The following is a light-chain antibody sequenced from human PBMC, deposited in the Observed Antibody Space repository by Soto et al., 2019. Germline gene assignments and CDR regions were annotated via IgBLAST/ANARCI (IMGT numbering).Light chain of an antibody. CDR2: WAS. J-gene: IGKJ2*01. CDR1: QSVLYSSNNRNY. V-gene: IGKV4-1*01. CDR3: QQYYSXXXT. Sequence: DIVMTQSPDSLAVSLGERVTIHCKSSQSVLYSSNNRNYFAWYQQKPGQPPKLLIYWASTRESGVPDRFSGSGSGTDFTLTISXXXXXDVAVYYCQQYYSXXXTFGXGXKLXI.